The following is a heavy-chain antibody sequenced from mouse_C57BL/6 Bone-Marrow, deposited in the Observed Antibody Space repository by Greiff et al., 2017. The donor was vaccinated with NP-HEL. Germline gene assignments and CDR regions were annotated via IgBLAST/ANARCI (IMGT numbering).Heavy chain of an antibody. CDR1: GYTFTDYY. Sequence: EVKLQQSGPELVKPGASVKISCKASGYTFTDYYMNWVKQSHGKSLEWIGDINPNNGGTSYNQKFKGKATLTVDKYSRTAYMELRSLTSEDSAVYYCAGDYDYDGFAYWGQGTLVTVSA. CDR2: INPNNGGT. CDR3: AGDYDYDGFAY. D-gene: IGHD2-4*01. V-gene: IGHV1-26*01. J-gene: IGHJ3*01.